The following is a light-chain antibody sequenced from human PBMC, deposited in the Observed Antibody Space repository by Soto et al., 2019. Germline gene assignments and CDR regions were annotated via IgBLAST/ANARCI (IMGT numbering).Light chain of an antibody. V-gene: IGLV2-8*01. CDR1: TGDIGAFNY. CDR2: EIN. J-gene: IGLJ1*01. Sequence: QSALTQPPSASGSPGQSVTISCTGTTGDIGAFNYVSWYQQRPGKAPKLMIYEINKRPSGVPDRFSGSKSGNTASLTVSGLQAEDEADYYCSSFAGSNNFPYVFGTGTKVTVL. CDR3: SSFAGSNNFPYV.